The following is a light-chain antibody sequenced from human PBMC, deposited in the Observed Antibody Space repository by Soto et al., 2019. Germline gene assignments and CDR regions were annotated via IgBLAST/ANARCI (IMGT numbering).Light chain of an antibody. V-gene: IGKV3-15*01. CDR2: EAS. J-gene: IGKJ1*01. Sequence: EIVMTQSPGTLSVSPGERATLFCRASQTVSNNLAWYQQKPGQAPRLLIYEASTRATDIPARFSGSGSGTEFTLTISSLQSEDFAVYYCQQYNNWPWTFGQGTKLEIK. CDR3: QQYNNWPWT. CDR1: QTVSNN.